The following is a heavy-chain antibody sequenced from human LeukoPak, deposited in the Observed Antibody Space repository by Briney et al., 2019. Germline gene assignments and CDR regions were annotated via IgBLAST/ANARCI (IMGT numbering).Heavy chain of an antibody. D-gene: IGHD6-13*01. CDR1: GYTFTSYY. V-gene: IGHV1-46*03. J-gene: IGHJ4*02. Sequence: ASAKVSCKASGYTFTSYYMHWVRQAPGQGLEWTGIINPSGGSTSYAQKFQGRVTMTRDTSTSTVYMELSSLRSEDTAVYYCAREPSSIAAAGTAFDYWGQGTLVTVSS. CDR3: AREPSSIAAAGTAFDY. CDR2: INPSGGST.